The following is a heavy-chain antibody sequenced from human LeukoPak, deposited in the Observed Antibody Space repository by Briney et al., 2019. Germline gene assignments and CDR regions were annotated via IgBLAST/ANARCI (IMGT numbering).Heavy chain of an antibody. V-gene: IGHV3-23*01. Sequence: GGSLRLSCEASGFTFGSFAMYWVRQAPGKGLDWIAGIFGSGGSPHYADSMKGRFTISRDNSKNTVYLQINSLRAEDTAVYYCGKTTAAYRSGQKPAWPVDYWGQGTLVTVSS. CDR3: GKTTAAYRSGQKPAWPVDY. CDR1: GFTFGSFA. D-gene: IGHD3-3*01. CDR2: IFGSGGSP. J-gene: IGHJ4*02.